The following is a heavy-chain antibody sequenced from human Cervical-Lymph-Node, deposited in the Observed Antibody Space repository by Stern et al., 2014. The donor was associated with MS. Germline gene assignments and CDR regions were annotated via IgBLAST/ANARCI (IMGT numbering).Heavy chain of an antibody. CDR2: IYPFDSDT. V-gene: IGHV5-51*03. CDR1: GYNFNTYW. Sequence: EMQLVESGAEVKKPGESLKISCKISGYNFNTYWIAWVRQMPGKGLEWMGIIYPFDSDTRYSPSFQGQVTISVDKSISTAHLQWSSLKASDTAMYYCARLVGDYALDYWGQGTLVTVSS. D-gene: IGHD4-17*01. CDR3: ARLVGDYALDY. J-gene: IGHJ4*02.